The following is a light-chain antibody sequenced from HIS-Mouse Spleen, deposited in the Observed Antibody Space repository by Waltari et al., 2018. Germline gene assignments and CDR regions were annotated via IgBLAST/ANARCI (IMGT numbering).Light chain of an antibody. J-gene: IGLJ3*02. CDR1: SSDVGSYNL. CDR2: EGS. Sequence: QSALTHPASVSGSPGQSITISCTGTSSDVGSYNLVSWYQQHPGKAPKLMIYEGSKRPSGGSNRFSGAKPGNTASLTISGLQAEDEADYYCCSYAGSSTWVFGGGTKLTVL. CDR3: CSYAGSSTWV. V-gene: IGLV2-23*01.